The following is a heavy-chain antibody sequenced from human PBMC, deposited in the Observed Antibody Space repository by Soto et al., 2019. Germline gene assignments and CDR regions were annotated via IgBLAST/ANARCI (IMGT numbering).Heavy chain of an antibody. CDR1: SGSFSGYY. V-gene: IGHV4-34*01. Sequence: SATLSLTCSIYSGSFSGYYWSWIRQPPGKGLEWIGEISQSGNTNYSPSLKSRVSISIDTSKKQFSLNLASVSAADTAVYYCARAPKVSGSSQTRPDFWGPGTLVTVSS. J-gene: IGHJ4*02. CDR3: ARAPKVSGSSQTRPDF. CDR2: ISQSGNT. D-gene: IGHD6-6*01.